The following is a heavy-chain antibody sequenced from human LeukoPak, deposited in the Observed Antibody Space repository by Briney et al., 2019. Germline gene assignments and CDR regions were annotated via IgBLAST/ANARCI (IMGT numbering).Heavy chain of an antibody. V-gene: IGHV3-11*01. CDR3: ARSIPAGNRR. CDR2: ISSSGSTI. Sequence: GGSLRLSCAASGFTFSDYNMSWIHQAPGKGLEWVSYISSSGSTIDYADSVKGRFTISRDNAKNSLYLQMNSLRAEDTAVYYCARSIPAGNRRWGQGTLVTVSS. D-gene: IGHD2-2*01. CDR1: GFTFSDYN. J-gene: IGHJ4*02.